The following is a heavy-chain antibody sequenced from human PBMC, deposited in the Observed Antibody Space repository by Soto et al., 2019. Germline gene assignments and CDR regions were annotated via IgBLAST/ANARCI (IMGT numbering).Heavy chain of an antibody. CDR2: INAGNGKT. V-gene: IGHV1-3*01. D-gene: IGHD2-2*02. CDR3: ARDGDDCSTTRCYMIDY. CDR1: GYTFTTYA. Sequence: ASVKVSCKASGYTFTTYAMHWVRQAPGQRLEWMGWINAGNGKTKYSQNFQGRVTITRDTSATTAYMELSSLRSEDTAVYYCARDGDDCSTTRCYMIDYWGQGTLVTVSS. J-gene: IGHJ4*02.